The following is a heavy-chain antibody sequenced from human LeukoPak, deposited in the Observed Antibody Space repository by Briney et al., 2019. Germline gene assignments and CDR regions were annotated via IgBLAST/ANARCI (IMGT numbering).Heavy chain of an antibody. CDR2: IRYDGSNK. Sequence: GGSLRLSCAASGFTFSSYGMHWVRQAPGKGLEWVAFIRYDGSNKYYADSVKGRFTISRDNSKNTLYLQMNSLRAEDTAVYYSAKAGYQSHAFDIWGQGTMVTVSS. D-gene: IGHD2-15*01. J-gene: IGHJ3*02. V-gene: IGHV3-30*02. CDR3: AKAGYQSHAFDI. CDR1: GFTFSSYG.